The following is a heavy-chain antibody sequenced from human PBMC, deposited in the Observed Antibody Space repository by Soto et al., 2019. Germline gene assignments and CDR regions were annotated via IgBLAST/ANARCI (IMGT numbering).Heavy chain of an antibody. J-gene: IGHJ6*02. D-gene: IGHD3-16*01. Sequence: PSETLSLTCAVYGGSFSCYYWSWIRQPPGKGLEWIGEINHSGSTNYNPSLKSRVTISVDTSKNQFSLKLSSVTAADTAVYYCARLGSFYYYYGMDVWGQGTTVTVSS. CDR1: GGSFSCYY. CDR3: ARLGSFYYYYGMDV. V-gene: IGHV4-34*01. CDR2: INHSGST.